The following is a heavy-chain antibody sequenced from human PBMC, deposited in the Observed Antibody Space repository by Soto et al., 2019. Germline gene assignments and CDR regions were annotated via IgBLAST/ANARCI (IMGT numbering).Heavy chain of an antibody. CDR3: ARVAYCGGDCYTGHDAFDI. D-gene: IGHD2-21*02. V-gene: IGHV3-21*01. CDR2: ISSSSSYI. Sequence: SGGSLRLSCAASGFTFSSYSMNWVRQAPGKGLEWVSSISSSSSYIYYADSVKGRFTISRDNAKNSLYLQMNSLRAEDTAVYYCARVAYCGGDCYTGHDAFDIWGQGTMVTVSS. CDR1: GFTFSSYS. J-gene: IGHJ3*02.